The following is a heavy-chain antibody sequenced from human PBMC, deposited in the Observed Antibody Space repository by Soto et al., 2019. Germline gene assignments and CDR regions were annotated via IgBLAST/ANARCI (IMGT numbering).Heavy chain of an antibody. J-gene: IGHJ1*01. V-gene: IGHV4-59*01. CDR1: VVSISSYY. D-gene: IGHD3-3*01. CDR2: IYYSGST. Sequence: SETLSLTCTFSVVSISSYYWSWIRQPPGKGLEWIGYIYYSGSTNYNPSLKSRVTISVDTSKNQFSLKLSSVTAADTAVYYCARDMASDYAFWSGGALVMKWWGEGTQVTVSS. CDR3: ARDMASDYAFWSGGALVMKW.